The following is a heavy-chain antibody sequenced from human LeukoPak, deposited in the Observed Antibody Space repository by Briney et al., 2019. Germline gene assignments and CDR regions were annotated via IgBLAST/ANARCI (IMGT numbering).Heavy chain of an antibody. CDR1: GFTFSDYD. V-gene: IGHV3-30*18. Sequence: GGSLGLSCAASGFTFSDYDMHWVRQAPGKGLEWVAVISYHGSNKYYTDSVKGRFTISRDNSKSTLYLQMNSLRAEDTAVYYCAKDEPLSWGIAVAGKRYNWFDPWGQGTLVTVSS. J-gene: IGHJ5*02. D-gene: IGHD6-19*01. CDR2: ISYHGSNK. CDR3: AKDEPLSWGIAVAGKRYNWFDP.